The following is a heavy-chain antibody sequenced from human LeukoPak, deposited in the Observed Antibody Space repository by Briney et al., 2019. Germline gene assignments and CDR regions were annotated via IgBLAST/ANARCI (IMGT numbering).Heavy chain of an antibody. D-gene: IGHD2-15*01. CDR3: ARGPVSDWYIVVVVAATRPHYSDY. J-gene: IGHJ4*02. V-gene: IGHV1-8*01. Sequence: ASVKVSCKASGYTFTSYDINWVRQATGQGLEWMGWMNPNSGNTGYAQKFQGRVTMTRNTSISTAYMELSSLRSEDTAVYYCARGPVSDWYIVVVVAATRPHYSDYWGQGTLVTVSS. CDR2: MNPNSGNT. CDR1: GYTFTSYD.